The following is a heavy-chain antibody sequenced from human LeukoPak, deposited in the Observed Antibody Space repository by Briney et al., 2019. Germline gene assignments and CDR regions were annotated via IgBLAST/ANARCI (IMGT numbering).Heavy chain of an antibody. CDR2: IYYSGST. D-gene: IGHD6-19*01. CDR3: ARDGSSGWYYFDY. V-gene: IGHV4-61*01. J-gene: IGHJ4*02. Sequence: SETLSLTCTVSGGSISSGNHYWSWIRQPPGKGLEWIGYIYYSGSTKYNPSLKSRVTISVDTSKNQFSLKLSSVTAADTAVYYCARDGSSGWYYFDYWGQGTLVTVSS. CDR1: GGSISSGNHY.